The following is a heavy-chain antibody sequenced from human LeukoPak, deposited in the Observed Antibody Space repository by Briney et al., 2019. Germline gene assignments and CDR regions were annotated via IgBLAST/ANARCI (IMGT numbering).Heavy chain of an antibody. D-gene: IGHD7-27*01. CDR3: ARLKLGYWYFDL. CDR1: GFTFSDYY. Sequence: GGSLRLSCAASGFTFSDYYMSWIRQVPGKGLEWVSYIGLTDTTIYYADSQKGRFAISRDNAKNSLYLHTHSLRAEDTAIYYCARLKLGYWYFDLWGRGTLLTVSS. CDR2: IGLTDTTI. J-gene: IGHJ2*01. V-gene: IGHV3-11*01.